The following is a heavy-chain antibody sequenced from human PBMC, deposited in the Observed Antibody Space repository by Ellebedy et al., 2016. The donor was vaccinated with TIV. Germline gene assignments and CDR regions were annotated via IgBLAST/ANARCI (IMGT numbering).Heavy chain of an antibody. V-gene: IGHV4-31*03. Sequence: SETLSLTXTVSGGSISSGGYYWSWIRQHPGKGLEWIGYIYYSGSTYYNPSLKSRVTISVDTSKNQFSLKLSSVTAADTAVYYCARVRRNYADDYWGQGTLVTVSS. D-gene: IGHD1-7*01. CDR3: ARVRRNYADDY. CDR2: IYYSGST. J-gene: IGHJ4*02. CDR1: GGSISSGGYY.